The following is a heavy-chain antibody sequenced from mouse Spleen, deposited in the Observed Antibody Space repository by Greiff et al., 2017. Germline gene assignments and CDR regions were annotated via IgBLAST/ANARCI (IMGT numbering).Heavy chain of an antibody. J-gene: IGHJ2*01. V-gene: IGHV14-1*01. D-gene: IGHD4-1*01. CDR3: TLLTGTGYYFDY. CDR1: GFNIKDYY. CDR2: IDPEDGDT. Sequence: EVKLMESGAELVRPGASVKLSCTASGFNIKDYYMHWVKQRPEQGLEWIGRIDPEDGDTEYAPKFQGKATMTADTSSNTAYLQLSSLTSEDTAVYYCTLLTGTGYYFDYWGQGTTLTVSS.